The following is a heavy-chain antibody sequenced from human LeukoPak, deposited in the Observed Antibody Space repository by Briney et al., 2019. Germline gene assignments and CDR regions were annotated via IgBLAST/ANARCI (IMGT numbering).Heavy chain of an antibody. CDR1: GGSISSGDYY. CDR3: ARVDDSSGYVDY. V-gene: IGHV4-30-4*01. CDR2: IYYSGST. D-gene: IGHD3-22*01. Sequence: SQTLSLTCTVSGGSISSGDYYWSWIRQPPGKGLEWIGYIYYSGSTYYNPSLRSRVTISVDTSKYQFSLKLSSVTAADTAVYYCARVDDSSGYVDYWGQGTLVTVSS. J-gene: IGHJ4*02.